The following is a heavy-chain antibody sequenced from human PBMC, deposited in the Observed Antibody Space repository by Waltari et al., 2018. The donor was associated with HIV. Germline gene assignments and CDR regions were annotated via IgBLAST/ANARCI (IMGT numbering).Heavy chain of an antibody. CDR3: ARDPRALIIVTTFSYGVDV. Sequence: QVQLVESGGGVVKPGRSLRLSCAASGFTSRSHAMHWVRQAPGKGLEWVAVISYDGNNIEYADSVKGRFTISRDNSKNTLYLQMNSLRAEDTALYYCARDPRALIIVTTFSYGVDVWGQGTAVTVSS. J-gene: IGHJ6*02. CDR1: GFTSRSHA. D-gene: IGHD3-22*01. CDR2: ISYDGNNI. V-gene: IGHV3-30*07.